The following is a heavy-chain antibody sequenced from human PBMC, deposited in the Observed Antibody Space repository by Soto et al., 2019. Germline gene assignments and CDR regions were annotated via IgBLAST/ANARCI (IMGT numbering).Heavy chain of an antibody. Sequence: GGSLRLSXAASGFTFSSYAMHWVRQAPGKGLEWVAVISYDGSNKYYADSVKGRFTISRDNSKNTLYLQMNSLRAEDTAVYYCARDRRDGYNLYYFDYWGQGTLVTVSS. CDR3: ARDRRDGYNLYYFDY. CDR1: GFTFSSYA. V-gene: IGHV3-30-3*01. CDR2: ISYDGSNK. J-gene: IGHJ4*02. D-gene: IGHD5-12*01.